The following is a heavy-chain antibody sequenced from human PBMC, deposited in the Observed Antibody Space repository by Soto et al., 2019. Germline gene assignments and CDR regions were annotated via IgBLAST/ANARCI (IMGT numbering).Heavy chain of an antibody. CDR1: GFTFSSYA. D-gene: IGHD3-16*01. V-gene: IGHV3-30-3*01. Sequence: QVQLVESGGGVVQPGRSLRLSCAASGFTFSSYAMHWVRQAPGKGLEWVAIISYDGSNKYYADSVKGRFTISGDNSKNTLYLQMNRLRAEDTAVYYCARDQGGDIDYWGQGTLVTVSS. J-gene: IGHJ4*02. CDR2: ISYDGSNK. CDR3: ARDQGGDIDY.